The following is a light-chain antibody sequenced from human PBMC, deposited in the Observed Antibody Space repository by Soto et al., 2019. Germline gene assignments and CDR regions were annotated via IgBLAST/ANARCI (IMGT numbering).Light chain of an antibody. J-gene: IGKJ4*01. V-gene: IGKV3-20*01. CDR1: QTVRNNY. CDR2: DAS. CDR3: QQFSSYPLT. Sequence: IVLPQSPGILSLSPGERATLSCRASQTVRNNYLAWYQQKPGQAPRLLIYDASSRATGIPDRFSGGGSGTDFTLTISRLEPEDFAVYYCQQFSSYPLTFGGGTKVDI.